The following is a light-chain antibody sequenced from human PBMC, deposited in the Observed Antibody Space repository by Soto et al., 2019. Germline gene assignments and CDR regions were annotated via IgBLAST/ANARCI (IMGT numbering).Light chain of an antibody. V-gene: IGKV1-5*03. J-gene: IGKJ1*01. CDR3: YQYNSYPWM. CDR2: KAS. CDR1: QSINTW. Sequence: DIQMTQSPSTLSASVGDRITITCRASQSINTWLAWYQQKPGKAPNLLIYKASTLQSGVPSRFSGSGSETVFTLTISGLQPDNFANSHCYQYNSYPWMFGQGTKVEIK.